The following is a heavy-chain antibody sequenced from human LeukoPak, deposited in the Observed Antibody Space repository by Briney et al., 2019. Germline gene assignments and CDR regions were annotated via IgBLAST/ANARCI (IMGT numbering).Heavy chain of an antibody. J-gene: IGHJ4*02. D-gene: IGHD6-13*01. CDR2: ISYDGSNT. Sequence: GRSLRLSCAASGFTFSSYDMHWVRQVPGKGLEWVAVISYDGSNTYYADSVKGRFTISRDNSKNTLYLQMNSLRAEDTAVYYCAKERDISSSWYLSNYFDYWGQGTLVIVSS. V-gene: IGHV3-30*18. CDR3: AKERDISSSWYLSNYFDY. CDR1: GFTFSSYD.